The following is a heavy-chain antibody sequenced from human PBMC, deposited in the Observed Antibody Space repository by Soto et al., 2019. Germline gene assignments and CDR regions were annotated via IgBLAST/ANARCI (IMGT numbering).Heavy chain of an antibody. CDR2: IYYSGST. CDR1: CGSISSYY. Sequence: SETLSLTCTVACGSISSYYWTWIRQPPGKGLEWIGYIYYSGSTNYNPSLKSRVTISVDTSKNQFSLKLSSVTAADTAVYYCSRSPPGNYGYPSPLDYWGQGPLVTVSS. D-gene: IGHD3-10*01. CDR3: SRSPPGNYGYPSPLDY. J-gene: IGHJ4*02. V-gene: IGHV4-59*01.